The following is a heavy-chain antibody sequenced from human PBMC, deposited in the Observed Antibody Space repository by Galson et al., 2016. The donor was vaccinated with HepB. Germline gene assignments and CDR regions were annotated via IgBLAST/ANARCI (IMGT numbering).Heavy chain of an antibody. CDR1: GFTFSTSS. D-gene: IGHD2-15*01. Sequence: SLRLSCAASGFTFSTSSMHWVRQAPGKGLEWVSLISYDGNRKYFADSVRGRFTIFRDNFRNTLYLQMNSLTTEDTGVYYWASGYCRSGNCPDIDFGGQGTLVTVSS. J-gene: IGHJ4*02. CDR2: ISYDGNRK. CDR3: ASGYCRSGNCPDIDF. V-gene: IGHV3-30-3*01.